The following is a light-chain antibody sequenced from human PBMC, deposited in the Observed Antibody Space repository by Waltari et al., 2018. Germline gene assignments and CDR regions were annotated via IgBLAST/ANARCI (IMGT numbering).Light chain of an antibody. V-gene: IGLV1-40*01. CDR2: LNP. J-gene: IGLJ3*02. CDR1: SSNFGAGYD. Sequence: QFVLTQPPSVSGTPGQRVTISCTGSSSNFGAGYDVFWYQRLPGTAPTLLIYLNPNWPSGVPDRVSGSRSGTSASLAISGLQIDDEGDYYCQSFDRSLRGWVFGGGTKLTVL. CDR3: QSFDRSLRGWV.